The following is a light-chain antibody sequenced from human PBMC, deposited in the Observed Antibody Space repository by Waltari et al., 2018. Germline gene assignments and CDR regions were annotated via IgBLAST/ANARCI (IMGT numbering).Light chain of an antibody. Sequence: EIVLTQSPGTLSLSPGERATLSCRASQTVTSNYLAWYQQKPGQAPRLLIYGASSRATDIPGRFSGSGSGTDFTLTISRLEPEDFAVYYCQHYGSSPETFGQVTKLEIK. CDR1: QTVTSNY. J-gene: IGKJ2*01. V-gene: IGKV3-20*01. CDR2: GAS. CDR3: QHYGSSPET.